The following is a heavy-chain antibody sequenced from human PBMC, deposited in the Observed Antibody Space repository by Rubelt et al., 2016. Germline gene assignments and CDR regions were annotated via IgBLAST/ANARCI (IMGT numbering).Heavy chain of an antibody. D-gene: IGHD1-26*01. CDR1: GGSISSGD. Sequence: VQLQESGPGLVKPSGTLTLTCAVSGGSISSGDWWSWVRQSPGKGLEWVSAIGGIDTGTHYADSVKGRFTISRDNSKNTLYLQMNSLRAEDTAVYYCARGAGRPHHFDYWGQGTLVTVSS. CDR3: ARGAGRPHHFDY. J-gene: IGHJ4*02. V-gene: IGHV3-23*01. CDR2: IGGIDTGT.